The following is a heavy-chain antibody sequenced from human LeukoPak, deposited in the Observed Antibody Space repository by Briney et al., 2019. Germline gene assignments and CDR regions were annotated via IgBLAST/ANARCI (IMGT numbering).Heavy chain of an antibody. V-gene: IGHV4-39*07. CDR2: IYHSGSA. CDR1: GGSLNTGSYY. D-gene: IGHD6-19*01. J-gene: IGHJ3*02. Sequence: PSETLSLTCNVSGGSLNTGSYYWGWIRQPPGKGLEYIGSIYHSGSAFYNPSLASPVTISIDTSNNQLFLEVNSVTAADTAIYYCARDVYSSGSYFALDIWGQGTVVTVSS. CDR3: ARDVYSSGSYFALDI.